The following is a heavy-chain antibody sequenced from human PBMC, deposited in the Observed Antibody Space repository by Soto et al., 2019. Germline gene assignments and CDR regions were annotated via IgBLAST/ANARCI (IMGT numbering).Heavy chain of an antibody. CDR2: IDWDDDK. CDR1: GFSLSNARMG. Sequence: ASGPTLVNPTETLTLTCTVSGFSLSNARMGVSWIRQPPGKALEWLARIDWDDDKYYSTSLKTRLTISKDISKNQVVLTMTNMDPVDTATYYCARTEYGDYQLDAFDIWGQGTMVTVSS. CDR3: ARTEYGDYQLDAFDI. V-gene: IGHV2-70*11. D-gene: IGHD4-17*01. J-gene: IGHJ3*02.